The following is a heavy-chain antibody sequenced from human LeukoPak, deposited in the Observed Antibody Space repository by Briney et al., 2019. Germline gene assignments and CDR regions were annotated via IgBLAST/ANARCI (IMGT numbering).Heavy chain of an antibody. V-gene: IGHV4-61*02. Sequence: SETLSLTCTVSGGSISSSSYYWSWIRQPAGKGLEWIGRIYTSGSTNYNPSLKSRVTMSVDTSKNQFSLKLSSVTAADTAVYYCARDRRGGSIDIWGQGTMVTVSS. D-gene: IGHD1-26*01. CDR2: IYTSGST. CDR1: GGSISSSSYY. J-gene: IGHJ3*02. CDR3: ARDRRGGSIDI.